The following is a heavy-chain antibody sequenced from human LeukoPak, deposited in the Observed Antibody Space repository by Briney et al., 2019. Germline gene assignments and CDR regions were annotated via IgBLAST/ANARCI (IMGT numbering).Heavy chain of an antibody. V-gene: IGHV4-59*01. Sequence: SETLSLTCTVSGGSISSYYWSWIRQPPGKGLEWIGYIYYSGSTNYNPSLKSRVTISVDTSKNQFSLKLSSVTAADTAVYYCARDRLTMVRGVLYYYYGMDVWGQGTTVTVSS. J-gene: IGHJ6*02. D-gene: IGHD3-10*01. CDR3: ARDRLTMVRGVLYYYYGMDV. CDR2: IYYSGST. CDR1: GGSISSYY.